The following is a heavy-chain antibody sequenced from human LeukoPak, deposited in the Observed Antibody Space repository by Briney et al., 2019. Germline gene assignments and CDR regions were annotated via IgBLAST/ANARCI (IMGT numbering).Heavy chain of an antibody. J-gene: IGHJ6*03. CDR2: INHSGST. D-gene: IGHD6-6*01. Sequence: SETLSLTCAVYGGSFSGYYWNWIRQPPGKGLEWIGEINHSGSTNYNPSLKSRVTISVDTSKNQFSLKLSSVTAADTAVYYCARGFFGFSVAARGRYYYYMDVWGKGTTVTVSS. CDR1: GGSFSGYY. V-gene: IGHV4-34*01. CDR3: ARGFFGFSVAARGRYYYYMDV.